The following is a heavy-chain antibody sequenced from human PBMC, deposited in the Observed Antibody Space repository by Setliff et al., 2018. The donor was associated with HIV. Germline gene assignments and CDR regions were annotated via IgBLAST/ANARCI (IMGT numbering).Heavy chain of an antibody. CDR3: ARHPMSPFLEWSYDS. V-gene: IGHV1-2*06. D-gene: IGHD3-3*02. CDR1: GYIFTDYY. CDR2: INPNSGNT. Sequence: GASVKVSCKASGYIFTDYYMHWVRQAPGQELGWMGRINPNSGNTNYAQKFQGRVTMTTDTSTSTAYMELRNLRSDDMAVYYCARHPMSPFLEWSYDSWGQGTLVTVSS. J-gene: IGHJ4*02.